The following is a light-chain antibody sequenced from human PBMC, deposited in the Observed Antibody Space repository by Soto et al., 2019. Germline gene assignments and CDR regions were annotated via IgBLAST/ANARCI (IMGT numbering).Light chain of an antibody. CDR1: SSDFGGYNY. J-gene: IGLJ1*01. V-gene: IGLV2-14*01. CDR2: DVS. CDR3: SSYTSSSTPYV. Sequence: SVLTQPASLSWAPGQSITISRTGNSSDFGGYNYVSWYQQHPGKAPKLMIYDVSNRPSGVSNRFSGSKSGNTASLTISGLQAEYEADYYCSSYTSSSTPYVFGPGTKVTVL.